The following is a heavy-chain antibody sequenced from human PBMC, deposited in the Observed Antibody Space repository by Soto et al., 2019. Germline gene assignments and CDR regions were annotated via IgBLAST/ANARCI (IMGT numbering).Heavy chain of an antibody. CDR2: INRDGSST. D-gene: IGHD3-10*01. CDR3: AREIATTGEYFYYF. V-gene: IGHV3-74*01. J-gene: IGHJ4*02. Sequence: GSLRLSCAASGFTFSSYWMHWVRQAPGKGLVWVSRINRDGSSTNYADSVKGRVTISRDTAKNTLYLQMNSLRAEDTAVYYCAREIATTGEYFYYFRAQGSLVTVSA. CDR1: GFTFSSYW.